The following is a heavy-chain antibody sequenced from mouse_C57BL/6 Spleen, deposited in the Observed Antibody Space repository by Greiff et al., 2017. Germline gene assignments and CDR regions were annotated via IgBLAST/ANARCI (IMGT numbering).Heavy chain of an antibody. CDR2: IRSKSNNYAT. CDR3: VRQDGYYVGMDY. V-gene: IGHV10-1*01. CDR1: GFSFNTYA. D-gene: IGHD2-3*01. Sequence: EVQLVESGGGLVQPKGSLKLSCAASGFSFNTYAMNWVRQAPGKGLEWVARIRSKSNNYATYYADSVKDRFTISRDDSESMLYLQMNNLKTEDTAMYYCVRQDGYYVGMDYWGQGTSVTVSS. J-gene: IGHJ4*01.